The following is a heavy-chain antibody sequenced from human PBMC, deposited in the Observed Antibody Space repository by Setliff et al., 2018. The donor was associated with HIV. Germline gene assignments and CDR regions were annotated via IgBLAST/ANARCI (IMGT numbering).Heavy chain of an antibody. J-gene: IGHJ3*02. V-gene: IGHV1-69*13. Sequence: GASVKVSCKASGGTFSSYAISWVRQAPGQGLEWMGGIIPIFGTANYAQKFQGRVTITADESTSTAYMELSSLRSEDTAVYYCARVGYYDSSGYGGAFDIWGQGTRVTVSS. D-gene: IGHD3-22*01. CDR3: ARVGYYDSSGYGGAFDI. CDR1: GGTFSSYA. CDR2: IIPIFGTA.